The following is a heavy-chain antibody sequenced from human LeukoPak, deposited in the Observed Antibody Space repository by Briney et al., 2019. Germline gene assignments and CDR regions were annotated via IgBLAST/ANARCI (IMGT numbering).Heavy chain of an antibody. Sequence: PGGSLRLSCAASGLTFSSYEMNWVRQAPGKGLEWVSYISSSGSTIYYADSVKGRFTISRDNAKNSLYLQMNSLRAEDTAVYYCAYNYYDSSGYYNDYWGQGTLVTVSS. CDR3: AYNYYDSSGYYNDY. CDR1: GLTFSSYE. V-gene: IGHV3-48*03. D-gene: IGHD3-22*01. CDR2: ISSSGSTI. J-gene: IGHJ4*02.